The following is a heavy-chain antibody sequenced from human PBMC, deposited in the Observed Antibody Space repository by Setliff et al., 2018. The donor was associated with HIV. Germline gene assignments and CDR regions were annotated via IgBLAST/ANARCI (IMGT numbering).Heavy chain of an antibody. D-gene: IGHD3-9*01. CDR2: ITSSSNYI. Sequence: LRLSCAASGFTFSFYSMNWVRQAPGKGLEWVSTITSSSNYIYYADSVKGRFTISRDNAKNSLYLQMNSLRAEDTAMYYCARDRRRYDILTLHYMDVWGKGTTVTV. V-gene: IGHV3-21*06. J-gene: IGHJ6*03. CDR3: ARDRRRYDILTLHYMDV. CDR1: GFTFSFYS.